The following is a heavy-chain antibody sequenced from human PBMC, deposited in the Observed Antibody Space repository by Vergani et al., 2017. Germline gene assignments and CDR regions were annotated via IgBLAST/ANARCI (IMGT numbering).Heavy chain of an antibody. V-gene: IGHV3-23*01. Sequence: EVQLLESGGDLVQPGGSLRLSCAASGFTFNHYAMNWVRQAPGKGLEWVSGISGSGGSTYYAGSVKGRFTISRDSSKNTLDLQMNSLSAGDTAVYYCAKANPLNSGYDYLYYYHAMDVWGQETTVTVSS. J-gene: IGHJ6*02. D-gene: IGHD5-12*01. CDR2: ISGSGGST. CDR1: GFTFNHYA. CDR3: AKANPLNSGYDYLYYYHAMDV.